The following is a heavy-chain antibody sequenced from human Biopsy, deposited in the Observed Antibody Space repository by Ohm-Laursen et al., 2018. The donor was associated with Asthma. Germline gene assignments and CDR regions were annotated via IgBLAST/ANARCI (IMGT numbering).Heavy chain of an antibody. J-gene: IGHJ4*02. CDR3: ARGDSSNWSHYYFDY. Sequence: SLRLSCAASGFAVSRYHMFWVRQAPGKGLEWVSVIYSGGTSHNADSVGDRFTITRDYSKNTLYFHMHSLRTEDTAVYYCARGDSSNWSHYYFDYWGQGTLVTVSS. V-gene: IGHV3-53*01. CDR2: IYSGGTS. CDR1: GFAVSRYH. D-gene: IGHD3-22*01.